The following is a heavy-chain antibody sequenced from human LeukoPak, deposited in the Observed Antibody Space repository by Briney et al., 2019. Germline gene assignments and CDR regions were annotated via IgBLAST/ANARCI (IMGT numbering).Heavy chain of an antibody. D-gene: IGHD3-3*01. CDR3: ARGGDFWSGYYSHYYGMDV. J-gene: IGHJ6*02. V-gene: IGHV1-2*02. CDR2: INPNSGGT. CDR1: GYTFTGYY. Sequence: ASVKVSCKASGYTFTGYYMHWVRQAPGQGLEWMGWINPNSGGTNYAQKFQGRVTMTRDTSISTAYMELSRLRSDDTAVYYCARGGDFWSGYYSHYYGMDVWGQGTTVTVSS.